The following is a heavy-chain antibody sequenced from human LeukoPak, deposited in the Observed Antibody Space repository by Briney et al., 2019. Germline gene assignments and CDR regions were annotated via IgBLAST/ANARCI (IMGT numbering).Heavy chain of an antibody. V-gene: IGHV4-59*01. CDR2: IYYSGST. Sequence: SETLSLTCTVSGGSISSYYWSWIRQPPGKGLEWIGYIYYSGSTNYNPSLKSRVTISVDTSKNQFSLKLSSVTAADTAVYYCARYGSGSYYTTYYHYGMDVWGQGTTVTVSS. D-gene: IGHD3-10*01. CDR3: ARYGSGSYYTTYYHYGMDV. CDR1: GGSISSYY. J-gene: IGHJ6*02.